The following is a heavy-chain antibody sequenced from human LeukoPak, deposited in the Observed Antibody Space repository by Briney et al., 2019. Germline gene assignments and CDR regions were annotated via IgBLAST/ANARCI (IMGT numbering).Heavy chain of an antibody. V-gene: IGHV4-61*01. CDR1: GYSISSGYY. Sequence: SETLSLTCTVSGYSISSGYYWGWIRQPPGKGLEWIGYIYYSGSTNYNPSLKSRVTISVDTSKNQFSLKLSSVTAADTAVYYCARDRRGDMWFDPWGQGTLVTVSS. CDR3: ARDRRGDMWFDP. J-gene: IGHJ5*02. D-gene: IGHD2-21*02. CDR2: IYYSGST.